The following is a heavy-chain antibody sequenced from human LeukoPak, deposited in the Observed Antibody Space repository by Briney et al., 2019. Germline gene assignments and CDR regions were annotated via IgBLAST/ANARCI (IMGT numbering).Heavy chain of an antibody. D-gene: IGHD3-10*01. V-gene: IGHV5-51*01. CDR2: IYPGDSDT. CDR1: GYNFSTYW. J-gene: IGHJ4*02. CDR3: ARPGTSGTLPFDY. Sequence: GESLKISCKGSGYNFSTYWIGWVRQMPGKGLEWIGIIYPGDSDTRYSPSFQGQVTISADKSISTAYLQWSSLKASDTAMYYCARPGTSGTLPFDYWGQGTLVTVSS.